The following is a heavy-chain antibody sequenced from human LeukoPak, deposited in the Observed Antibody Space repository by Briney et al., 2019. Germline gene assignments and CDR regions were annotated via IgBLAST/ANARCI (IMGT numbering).Heavy chain of an antibody. CDR3: AKDAQSSGQRDAFDI. CDR2: IKQDGSEK. CDR1: GFTFSSYW. D-gene: IGHD6-19*01. V-gene: IGHV3-7*03. J-gene: IGHJ3*02. Sequence: GGSLRLSCAASGFTFSSYWMSWVRQAPGKGLEWVANIKQDGSEKYYVDSVKGRFTISRDNAKNSLYLQMNSLRAEDTALYYCAKDAQSSGQRDAFDIWGQGTMVTVSP.